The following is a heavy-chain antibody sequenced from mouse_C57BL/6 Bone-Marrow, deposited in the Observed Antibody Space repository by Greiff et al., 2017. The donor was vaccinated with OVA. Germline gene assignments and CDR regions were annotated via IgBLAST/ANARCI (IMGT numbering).Heavy chain of an antibody. CDR1: GYTFTDYN. J-gene: IGHJ1*03. V-gene: IGHV1-18*01. CDR2: INPNNGGT. CDR3: ARSYYSNRWYFDV. D-gene: IGHD2-5*01. Sequence: EVQVVESGPELVKPGASVKIPCKASGYTFTDYNMDWVKQSHGKSLEWIGDINPNNGGTIYNQKFKGKATLTVDKSSSTAYMELRSLTSEDTAVYYCARSYYSNRWYFDVWGTGTTVTVSS.